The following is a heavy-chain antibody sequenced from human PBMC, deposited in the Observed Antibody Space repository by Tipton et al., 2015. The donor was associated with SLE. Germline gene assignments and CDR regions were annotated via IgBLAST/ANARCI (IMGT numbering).Heavy chain of an antibody. CDR3: ANLNPGLCTTFRCSYYFDY. CDR2: IVPVFGTV. V-gene: IGHV1-69*01. J-gene: IGHJ4*02. CDR1: GDTVIDFA. D-gene: IGHD2/OR15-2a*01. Sequence: QVQLVQSGAEVKKPGSSVKVSCKASGDTVIDFALGWVRQAPGQGLEWMGGIVPVFGTVHYAQKFEGRVTIFKDESTNTVNLEVTGLRSEDTAIYYCANLNPGLCTTFRCSYYFDYWGPGTLITVSS.